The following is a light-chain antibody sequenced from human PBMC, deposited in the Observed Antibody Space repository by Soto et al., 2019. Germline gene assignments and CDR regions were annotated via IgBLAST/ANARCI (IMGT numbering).Light chain of an antibody. J-gene: IGKJ5*01. CDR3: QQYNNWPVT. V-gene: IGKV3-15*01. CDR1: QSVSSN. Sequence: EVVLTQSPVTLSLSPGERATLSCRASQSVSSNLAWYQQKPGQAPRLLIYGASTRATGIPDRLSGSGSGTELNLTISRLQSEDFAVYYCQQYNNWPVTCGQGTRLEIK. CDR2: GAS.